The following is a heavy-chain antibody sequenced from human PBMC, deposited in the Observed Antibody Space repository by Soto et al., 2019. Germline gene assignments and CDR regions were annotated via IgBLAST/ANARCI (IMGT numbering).Heavy chain of an antibody. CDR3: ARDRIAAAGTPKTYYYYGMDV. V-gene: IGHV3-30-3*01. Sequence: GGSLRLSCAASGFTFSSYAMHWVRQAPGKGLEWVAVISYDGSNKYYADSVKGRFTISRDNSKNTLYLQMNSLRAEDTAVYYCARDRIAAAGTPKTYYYYGMDVWGQGTTVTVS. CDR1: GFTFSSYA. D-gene: IGHD6-13*01. J-gene: IGHJ6*02. CDR2: ISYDGSNK.